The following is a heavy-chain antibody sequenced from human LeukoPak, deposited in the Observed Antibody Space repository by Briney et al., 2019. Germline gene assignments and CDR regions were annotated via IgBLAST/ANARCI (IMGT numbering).Heavy chain of an antibody. J-gene: IGHJ4*02. CDR2: ISSTSSTI. Sequence: GGSLRLSCAASGFTFSNYAMSWVRQAPGKGLEWISHISSTSSTIKYADSVKGRFTISRDNAKNSLHLQMNSLRAEDTAVYYCARPRSGGTWFFDYWGQGTLVTVSS. V-gene: IGHV3-48*04. CDR3: ARPRSGGTWFFDY. CDR1: GFTFSNYA. D-gene: IGHD2-15*01.